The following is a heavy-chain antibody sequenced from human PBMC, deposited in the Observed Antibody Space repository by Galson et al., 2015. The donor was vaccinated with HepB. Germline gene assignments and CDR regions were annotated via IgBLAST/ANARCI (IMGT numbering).Heavy chain of an antibody. CDR3: TTDREDGYNFDAFDI. Sequence: SLRLSCAASGFTFSNAWMNWVRQAPGKGLEWVGRIKSKTDGGTTDYAAPVKGRFTISRDDSKNTLYLQMNSLKTEDTAVYYCTTDREDGYNFDAFDIWGQGTMVTVPS. CDR2: IKSKTDGGTT. D-gene: IGHD5-24*01. V-gene: IGHV3-15*07. CDR1: GFTFSNAW. J-gene: IGHJ3*02.